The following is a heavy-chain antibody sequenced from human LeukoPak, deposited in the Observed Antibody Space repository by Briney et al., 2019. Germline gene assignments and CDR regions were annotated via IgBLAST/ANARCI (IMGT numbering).Heavy chain of an antibody. CDR3: AKDRPRYDFWSGYYTGTFGFDYYYYGMDV. CDR2: ISYDGSNK. V-gene: IGHV3-30-3*01. D-gene: IGHD3-3*01. CDR1: GFTFSSYA. J-gene: IGHJ6*02. Sequence: GGSLRLSCAASGFTFSSYAMHWVRQAPGKGLEWVAVISYDGSNKYYADSVKGRFTISRDNSKNTLYLQMNSLRAEDTAVYYCAKDRPRYDFWSGYYTGTFGFDYYYYGMDVWGQGTTVTVSS.